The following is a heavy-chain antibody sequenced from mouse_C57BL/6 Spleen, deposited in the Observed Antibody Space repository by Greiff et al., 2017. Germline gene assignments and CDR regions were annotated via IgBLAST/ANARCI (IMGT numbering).Heavy chain of an antibody. Sequence: VQLQQSGAELVRPGASVKLSCTASGFNIKDDYMHWVKQRPEQGLEWIGWIDPENGDTEYASKFQGKATITADTSSNTAYLQLSSLTSEDTAVYYCTTPAQATWAWFAYWGQGTLVTVSA. CDR2: IDPENGDT. CDR1: GFNIKDDY. J-gene: IGHJ3*01. D-gene: IGHD3-2*02. V-gene: IGHV14-4*01. CDR3: TTPAQATWAWFAY.